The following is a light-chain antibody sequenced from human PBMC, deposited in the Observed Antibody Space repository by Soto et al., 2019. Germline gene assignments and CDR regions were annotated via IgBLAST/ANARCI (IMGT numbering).Light chain of an antibody. Sequence: QSVLTQPPSVSAAPGQKVTISCSGSSSNIGGNSVSWYQQLPGTAPKLLIYDDNKRPSGIPDRFSGSKSGTSATLGISGLQAEDEADYYCSSYTSSSTRVFGTGTKVTVL. V-gene: IGLV1-51*01. CDR2: DDN. J-gene: IGLJ1*01. CDR1: SSNIGGNS. CDR3: SSYTSSSTRV.